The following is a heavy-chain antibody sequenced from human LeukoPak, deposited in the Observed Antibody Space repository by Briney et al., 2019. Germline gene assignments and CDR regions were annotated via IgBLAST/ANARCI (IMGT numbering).Heavy chain of an antibody. CDR3: AREGGSNPY. J-gene: IGHJ4*02. D-gene: IGHD1-26*01. CDR1: GFTFSSYN. Sequence: PGGSLRLSCAASGFTFSSYNMNWVRQAPGKGLEWVSSISSHSSYIYYSDSVKGRFTISRDNAKNSLYLQMNSLRVEDTAVYYCAREGGSNPYWGQGTLVTVAS. V-gene: IGHV3-21*01. CDR2: ISSHSSYI.